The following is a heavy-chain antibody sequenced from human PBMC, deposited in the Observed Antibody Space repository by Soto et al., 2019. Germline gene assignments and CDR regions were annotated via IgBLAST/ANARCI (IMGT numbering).Heavy chain of an antibody. J-gene: IGHJ6*02. V-gene: IGHV1-69*01. Sequence: QVQLVQSGAEVKKPGSSVKVSCKASGGTFSSYAISWVRQAPGQGLEWMGGIVPSVGTANYAQKFQGRVTITADESTSTAYMELSSLRSEEKAVYYCAGPTYYDILTGYPIPYGMDVWGQGTTVTVSS. CDR2: IVPSVGTA. CDR1: GGTFSSYA. D-gene: IGHD3-9*01. CDR3: AGPTYYDILTGYPIPYGMDV.